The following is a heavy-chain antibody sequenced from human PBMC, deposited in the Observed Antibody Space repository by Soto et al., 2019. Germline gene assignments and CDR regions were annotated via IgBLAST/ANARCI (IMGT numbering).Heavy chain of an antibody. CDR1: GFTFSDHY. Sequence: EVQLVESGGGLVQPGGSLRLSCAASGFTFSDHYMDWVRQAPGKGLEWVGRTRNKANSYTTEYAASVKGRFTISRDDSKNSLYLQMNSMKPEDTAVYYGVSFWSGYYVDYWGQGTLVTVSS. V-gene: IGHV3-72*01. CDR3: VSFWSGYYVDY. J-gene: IGHJ4*02. D-gene: IGHD3-3*01. CDR2: TRNKANSYTT.